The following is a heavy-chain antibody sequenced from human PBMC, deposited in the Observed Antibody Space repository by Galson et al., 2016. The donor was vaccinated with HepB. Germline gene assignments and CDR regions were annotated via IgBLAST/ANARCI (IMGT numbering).Heavy chain of an antibody. CDR2: NYPGDSDT. J-gene: IGHJ4*02. Sequence: GAYATKLGVTPMTACVGAGYGFTSYWIVWVRQMPGKGLEWQRINYPGDSDTRYSPSFQRQLTISADKSISTAYLHWSSLKASDTAMYYCAKGYRYGWYFDYWGQGTLVTASS. CDR3: AKGYRYGWYFDY. D-gene: IGHD5-18*01. CDR1: GYGFTSYW. V-gene: IGHV5-51*01.